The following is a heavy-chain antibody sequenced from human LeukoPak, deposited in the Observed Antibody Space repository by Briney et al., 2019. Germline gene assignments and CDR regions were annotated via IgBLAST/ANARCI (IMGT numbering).Heavy chain of an antibody. J-gene: IGHJ6*03. Sequence: PGGSLRLSCAASGFTFSSYGMHWVRQAPGKGLEWVAFIRYDGSNKYYADSVKGRFTISRDNSKNTLYLQMNSLRAEDTAVYYCAKGTGTKGYYYYYMDVWGKGTTVTVSS. CDR3: AKGTGTKGYYYYYMDV. CDR2: IRYDGSNK. D-gene: IGHD1-7*01. V-gene: IGHV3-30*02. CDR1: GFTFSSYG.